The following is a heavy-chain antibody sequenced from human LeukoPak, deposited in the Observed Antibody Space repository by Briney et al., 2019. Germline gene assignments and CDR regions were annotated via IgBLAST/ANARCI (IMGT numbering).Heavy chain of an antibody. CDR3: TRDLVSGYDSGLGY. CDR1: GFTFSSYA. J-gene: IGHJ4*02. CDR2: ISYDGSNK. Sequence: GGSLRLSCAASGFTFSSYAMHWVRQAPGKGLEWVAVISYDGSNKYYADSVKGRFTISRDNSKNTLYLQMNSLRAEDTAVYYCTRDLVSGYDSGLGYWGQGTLVTVSS. D-gene: IGHD5-12*01. V-gene: IGHV3-30-3*01.